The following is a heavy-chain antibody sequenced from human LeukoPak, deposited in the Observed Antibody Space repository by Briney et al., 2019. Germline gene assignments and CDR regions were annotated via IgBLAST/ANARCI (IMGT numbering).Heavy chain of an antibody. CDR1: GGSFSGYY. D-gene: IGHD2-2*01. CDR3: ARRTDCSSTSCYRASYYGMDV. J-gene: IGHJ6*02. CDR2: INHSGST. V-gene: IGHV4-34*01. Sequence: PETLSLTCAVYGGSFSGYYWSWIRQPPGKGLEWIGEINHSGSTNYNPSLKSRVTISVDTSKNQFSLKLSSVTAADTAVYYCARRTDCSSTSCYRASYYGMDVWGQGTTVTVSS.